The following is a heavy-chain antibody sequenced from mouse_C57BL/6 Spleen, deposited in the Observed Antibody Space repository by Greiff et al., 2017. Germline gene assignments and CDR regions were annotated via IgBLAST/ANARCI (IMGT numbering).Heavy chain of an antibody. CDR2: IDPENGDT. Sequence: EVQLQQSGAELVRPGASVKLSCTASGFNIKDDYMPWVKQRPEQGLEWIGWIDPENGDTEYASKFQGKATITADTSSNTAYLQLSSLTSEDTAVYYCTTGGGFAYWGQGTLVTVSA. J-gene: IGHJ3*01. CDR1: GFNIKDDY. V-gene: IGHV14-4*01. CDR3: TTGGGFAY.